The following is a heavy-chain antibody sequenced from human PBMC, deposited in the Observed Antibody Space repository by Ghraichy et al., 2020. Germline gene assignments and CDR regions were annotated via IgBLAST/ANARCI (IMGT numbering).Heavy chain of an antibody. CDR2: IYYSGST. V-gene: IGHV4-59*01. Sequence: SETLSLTCTVSGGSISSYYWSWIRQPPGKGLEWIGYIYYSGSTNYNPSLKSRVTISVDTSKNQFSLKLSSVTAADTAVYYCARVWGYDILTGYWGGGYYYGMDVWGQGTTVTVSS. D-gene: IGHD3-9*01. CDR1: GGSISSYY. CDR3: ARVWGYDILTGYWGGGYYYGMDV. J-gene: IGHJ6*02.